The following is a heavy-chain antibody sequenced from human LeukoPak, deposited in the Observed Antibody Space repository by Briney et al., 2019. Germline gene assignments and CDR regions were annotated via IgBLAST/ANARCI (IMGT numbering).Heavy chain of an antibody. V-gene: IGHV3-23*01. J-gene: IGHJ3*02. CDR3: ARAPVQYCGGDCDAFDI. D-gene: IGHD2-21*02. CDR2: ICGSGGGT. CDR1: GFTFSSYA. Sequence: GGSLRLSCAASGFTFSSYAMSWVRQAPEKGLEWVSTICGSGGGTYYADSVKGRFTISRDNAKKTLYLQMNSLRAGDTAVFYCARAPVQYCGGDCDAFDIWGQGTMVTVSS.